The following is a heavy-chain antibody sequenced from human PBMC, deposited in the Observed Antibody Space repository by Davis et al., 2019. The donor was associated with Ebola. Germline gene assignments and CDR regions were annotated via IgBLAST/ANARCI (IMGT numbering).Heavy chain of an antibody. Sequence: PSETLSLTCNVSGASITRHYLSWIRQPPGKGLEWIGYISYSGNTYYNPSLKSRITVSVDTSKNQFSLQLSSVTAADTAVYYCTRALMTYSTLTTRYYYYGVDVWGQGTTVTVSS. CDR3: TRALMTYSTLTTRYYYYGVDV. V-gene: IGHV4-59*11. J-gene: IGHJ6*02. D-gene: IGHD4-11*01. CDR1: GASITRHY. CDR2: ISYSGNT.